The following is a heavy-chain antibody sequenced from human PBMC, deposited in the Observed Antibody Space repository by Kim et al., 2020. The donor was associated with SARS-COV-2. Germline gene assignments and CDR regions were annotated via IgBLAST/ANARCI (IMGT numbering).Heavy chain of an antibody. CDR2: ISAYNGNT. CDR3: ARDRAMVRGVIITNGGFDY. V-gene: IGHV1-18*01. Sequence: ASVKVSCEASGYTFTSYGISWVRQAPGQGLEWMGWISAYNGNTNYAQKLQGRVTMTTDTSTSTAYMELRSLRSDDTAVYYCARDRAMVRGVIITNGGFDYWGQGTLVTVSS. CDR1: GYTFTSYG. J-gene: IGHJ4*02. D-gene: IGHD3-10*01.